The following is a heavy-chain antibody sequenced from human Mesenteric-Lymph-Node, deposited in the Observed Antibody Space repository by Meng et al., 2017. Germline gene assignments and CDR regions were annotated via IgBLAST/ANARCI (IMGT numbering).Heavy chain of an antibody. J-gene: IGHJ3*02. V-gene: IGHV7-4-1*02. CDR2: INTNTGNP. CDR3: AREMYYYDSSGYYWALAGAFDI. Sequence: ASVNVSCKASGYTFTSYAMNWVRQAPGQGLEWMGWINTNTGNPTYAQGFTGRFVFSLDTSVSTAYLQISSLKAEDTAVYYCAREMYYYDSSGYYWALAGAFDIWGQGTMVTVSS. CDR1: GYTFTSYA. D-gene: IGHD3-22*01.